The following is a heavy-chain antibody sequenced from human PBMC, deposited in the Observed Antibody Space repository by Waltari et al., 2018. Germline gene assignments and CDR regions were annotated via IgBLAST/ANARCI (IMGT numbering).Heavy chain of an antibody. D-gene: IGHD2-2*01. CDR1: GFTFVDYA. CDR3: ARASSTSLHDYMDV. CDR2: ISWNSGSI. J-gene: IGHJ6*03. V-gene: IGHV3-9*03. Sequence: EVQLVESGGGLVQPGRSRSLSCAASGFTFVDYAMHWVRHAPGKGLEWVSGISWNSGSIGYADSVKGRFTISRDNAKNSLYLQMNSLRAEDMALYYCARASSTSLHDYMDVWGKGTTVTISS.